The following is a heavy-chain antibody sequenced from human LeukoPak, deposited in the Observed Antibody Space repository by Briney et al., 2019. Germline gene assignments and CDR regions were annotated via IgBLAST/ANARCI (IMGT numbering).Heavy chain of an antibody. CDR2: ISDCGGRT. CDR3: AKRGVVIRVVLVGFHKEAYYFDS. D-gene: IGHD3-10*01. CDR1: GITLSNYG. J-gene: IGHJ4*02. Sequence: GGSLRLSCGVSGITLSNYGMSWVRQAPGKGLEWVAGISDCGGRTNYADSVKGRFTISRDSPKNTLYLQMNSLRVEDTAVYFCAKRGVVIRVVLVGFHKEAYYFDSWGQGALVTVSS. V-gene: IGHV3-23*01.